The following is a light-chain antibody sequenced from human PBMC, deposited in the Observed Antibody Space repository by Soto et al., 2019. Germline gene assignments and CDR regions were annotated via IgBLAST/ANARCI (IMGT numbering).Light chain of an antibody. V-gene: IGKV3-15*01. CDR2: GVS. Sequence: IVLTQSPGTLSLSPGERATLSCRASQSVSSSYLAWYQQNPGQAPRLLLFGVSNRATGIPARFSGSGSGTEFSLTISSLQSEDFAVYYCQQYDYWPRTFGQGTKVDIK. J-gene: IGKJ1*01. CDR1: QSVSSSY. CDR3: QQYDYWPRT.